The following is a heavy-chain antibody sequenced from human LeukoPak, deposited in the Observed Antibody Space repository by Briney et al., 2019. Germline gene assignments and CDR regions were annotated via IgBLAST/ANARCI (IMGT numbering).Heavy chain of an antibody. J-gene: IGHJ6*02. CDR1: GLTASHNVNNA. CDR3: AKAPVWNYYYGLDV. CDR2: ITTSGST. Sequence: GGSLRLSCAASGLTASHNVNNAMSWVRHAPGKGLEWVSGITTSGSTYYADSVKGRFTISRENSNNTLYLHMDSLRAEDTAVYYCAKAPVWNYYYGLDVWGQGTTVTVSS. V-gene: IGHV3-23*01. D-gene: IGHD2-21*01.